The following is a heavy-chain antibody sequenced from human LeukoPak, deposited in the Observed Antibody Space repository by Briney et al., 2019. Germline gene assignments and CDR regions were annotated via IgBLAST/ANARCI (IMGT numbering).Heavy chain of an antibody. CDR1: GGSISSGSYY. J-gene: IGHJ6*03. D-gene: IGHD2-2*01. Sequence: SETLSLTCTVSGGSISSGSYYWSWIRQPAGKGLEWIGRIYTSGSTNYNPSLKSRVTISVDTSKNQFSLKLSSVTAADTAVYYCARVVGRGSTSSYYMDVWGKGTTVTVSS. CDR3: ARVVGRGSTSSYYMDV. CDR2: IYTSGST. V-gene: IGHV4-61*02.